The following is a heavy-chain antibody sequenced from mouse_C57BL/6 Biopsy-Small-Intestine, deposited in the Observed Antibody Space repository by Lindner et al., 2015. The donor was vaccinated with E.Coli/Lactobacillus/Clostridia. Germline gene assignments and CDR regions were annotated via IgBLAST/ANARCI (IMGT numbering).Heavy chain of an antibody. CDR2: ISSGSSTI. J-gene: IGHJ4*01. CDR3: ANRGRDYYAMDY. D-gene: IGHD3-3*01. V-gene: IGHV5-17*01. Sequence: VQLQESGGGLVKPGGSLKLSCAASGFTFSDYGMHWVRQAPEKGLEWVAYISSGSSTIYYADTVKGRFTISRDNAKNTLFLQMTSLRSEDTVMYYCANRGRDYYAMDYWGQGTSVTVSS. CDR1: GFTFSDYG.